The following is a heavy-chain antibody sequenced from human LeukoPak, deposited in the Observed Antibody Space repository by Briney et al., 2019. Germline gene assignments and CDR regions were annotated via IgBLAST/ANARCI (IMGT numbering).Heavy chain of an antibody. CDR3: ARESPHFDY. Sequence: GGSLRLSCAASGFTFTSYAMSWVRQAPGKGLEWVSVISGSGGSTYYVDSVKGRFTISRDNSKNTLYLQMNRLRAEDTAVYYCARESPHFDYWGQGTLVTVSS. CDR2: ISGSGGST. J-gene: IGHJ4*02. V-gene: IGHV3-23*01. CDR1: GFTFTSYA.